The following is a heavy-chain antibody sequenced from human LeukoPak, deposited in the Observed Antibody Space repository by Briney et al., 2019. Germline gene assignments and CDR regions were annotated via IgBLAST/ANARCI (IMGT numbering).Heavy chain of an antibody. CDR1: GYSISSGYY. CDR2: IYHSGTT. J-gene: IGHJ6*03. Sequence: SETLSLTCTVSGYSISSGYYWGWIRQPPGKGLEWIGSIYHSGTTYYNPSLKSRVTISVDTSKNQFSLKLSSGTAADTAVYYCAKKDYHYMDVWGTGTTVTVSS. CDR3: AKKDYHYMDV. V-gene: IGHV4-38-2*02.